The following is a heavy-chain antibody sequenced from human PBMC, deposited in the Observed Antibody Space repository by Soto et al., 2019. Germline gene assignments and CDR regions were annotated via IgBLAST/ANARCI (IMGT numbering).Heavy chain of an antibody. CDR3: ARRQKSAPTVHWFFDL. CDR2: IYSIGTT. Sequence: WTWIRQHPGKSLEWIGYIYSIGTTFYNPSLKSRVSISVDVSKNLFSLTLTSATAGDTAVYYCARRQKSAPTVHWFFDLWGRGTLVTVSS. D-gene: IGHD6-6*01. J-gene: IGHJ2*01. V-gene: IGHV4-31*02.